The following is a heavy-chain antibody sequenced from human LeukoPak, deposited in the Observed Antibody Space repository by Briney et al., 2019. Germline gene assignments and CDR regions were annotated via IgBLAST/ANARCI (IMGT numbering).Heavy chain of an antibody. D-gene: IGHD3-22*01. Sequence: PSETLSLTCTVSGGSISSYYWSWIRQPPGKGLEWIGYIYYSGSTNYNPSLKSRVTMSADTSKNKFSLKVTSVTAADTAIYYCARGYYDSSGYYTEFANWGQGTLVTVSS. J-gene: IGHJ4*02. V-gene: IGHV4-59*12. CDR2: IYYSGST. CDR3: ARGYYDSSGYYTEFAN. CDR1: GGSISSYY.